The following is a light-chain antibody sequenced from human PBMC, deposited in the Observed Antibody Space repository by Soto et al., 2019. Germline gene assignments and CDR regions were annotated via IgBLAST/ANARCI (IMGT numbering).Light chain of an antibody. J-gene: IGKJ4*01. CDR1: QSVSITY. Sequence: EIVLTQSPGTLSLSPGERATLSCRASQSVSITYLAWYQQKPGQSPGLLLYGASNRASGIPDRFAGSGSGTDFTLTISRLEPEDFAVYYCQQRSNWPLTFGGGTKVEIK. CDR3: QQRSNWPLT. V-gene: IGKV3D-20*02. CDR2: GAS.